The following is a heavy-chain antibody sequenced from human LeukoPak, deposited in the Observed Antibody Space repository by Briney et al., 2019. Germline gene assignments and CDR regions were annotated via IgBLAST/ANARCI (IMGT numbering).Heavy chain of an antibody. CDR2: MNPNSGNT. CDR3: ARGRGGYQPLNWFDP. J-gene: IGHJ5*02. V-gene: IGHV1-8*01. D-gene: IGHD5-24*01. Sequence: ASVKVSCKASGYTLTSYDSNWVRQATGQGLEWMGWMNPNSGNTGYAQKFEGRLTMTRNTSISTAYMELSSLRSEDTAVYYCARGRGGYQPLNWFDPWGQGTLVTVSS. CDR1: GYTLTSYD.